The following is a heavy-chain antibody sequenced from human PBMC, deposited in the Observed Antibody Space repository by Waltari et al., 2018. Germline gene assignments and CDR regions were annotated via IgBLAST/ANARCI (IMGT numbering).Heavy chain of an antibody. CDR2: IYHSGST. V-gene: IGHV4-4*02. CDR3: AMFLDYYDSSGYYYQRDEYFQH. Sequence: QVQLQESGPGLVTPSGPLSLTCAVSGGSISSSNWWSWVRQPPGKGLEWIGEIYHSGSTNYNPSLKSRVTISVDKSKNQFSLKLSSVTAADTAVYYCAMFLDYYDSSGYYYQRDEYFQHWGQGTLVTVSS. J-gene: IGHJ1*01. CDR1: GGSISSSNW. D-gene: IGHD3-22*01.